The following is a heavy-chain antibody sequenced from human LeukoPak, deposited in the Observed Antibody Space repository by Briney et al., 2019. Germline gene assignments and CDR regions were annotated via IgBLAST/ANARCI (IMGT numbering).Heavy chain of an antibody. CDR3: ARQRNWSTYYFDY. CDR1: GYSISSGYY. Sequence: SETLSLTCAVSGYSISSGYYCGWSRQPPGKGLEWIGSIYHSGSTYYNPSLKSRVTISVDTSKNQFSLKLSSVTAADTAVYYCARQRNWSTYYFDYWGQGTLVTVSS. J-gene: IGHJ4*02. D-gene: IGHD1-1*01. CDR2: IYHSGST. V-gene: IGHV4-38-2*01.